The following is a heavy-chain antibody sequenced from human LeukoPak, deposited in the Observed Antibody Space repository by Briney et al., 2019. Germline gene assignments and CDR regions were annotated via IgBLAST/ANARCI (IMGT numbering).Heavy chain of an antibody. CDR1: GFTFSNYG. Sequence: PGGSLRLSCAASGFTFSNYGMHWVRQAPGKGLEWVAGIWCDGSTYYTDSVKGRITISRDNSKNTLYLQMNTLGAEDTAVYYCARDRTTILSSFDIWGQGTMVTVSS. V-gene: IGHV3-33*01. D-gene: IGHD3-9*01. J-gene: IGHJ3*02. CDR2: IWCDGST. CDR3: ARDRTTILSSFDI.